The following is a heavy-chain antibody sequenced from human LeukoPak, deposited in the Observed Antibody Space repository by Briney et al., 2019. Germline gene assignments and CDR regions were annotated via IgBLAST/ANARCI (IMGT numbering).Heavy chain of an antibody. Sequence: GASVKISCKASGYTFTDYYIHWVQQAPGKGLEWMGRVDPEDGETIYAEKFQGRVTMGTDASTDTAYMELSSLGSEGTAIYYCATTPYYWGQGTLVTVSS. CDR1: GYTFTDYY. J-gene: IGHJ4*02. CDR3: ATTPYY. CDR2: VDPEDGET. V-gene: IGHV1-69-2*01.